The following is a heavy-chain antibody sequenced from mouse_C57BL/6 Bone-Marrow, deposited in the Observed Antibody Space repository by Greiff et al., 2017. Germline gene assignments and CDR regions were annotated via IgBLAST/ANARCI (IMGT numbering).Heavy chain of an antibody. CDR2: IDPENGDT. D-gene: IGHD3-1*01. J-gene: IGHJ2*01. CDR3: TTSGLYFDY. Sequence: EVQLQESGAELVRPGASVKLSCTASGFNIKDDYMHWVKQRPEQGLEWIGWIDPENGDTEYASKFQGKATITADTSSNTAYLQLSSLTSEDTAVYYCTTSGLYFDYRGQGTTLTVSS. CDR1: GFNIKDDY. V-gene: IGHV14-4*01.